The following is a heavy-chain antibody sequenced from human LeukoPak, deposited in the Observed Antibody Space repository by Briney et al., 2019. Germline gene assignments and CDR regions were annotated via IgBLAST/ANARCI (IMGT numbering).Heavy chain of an antibody. Sequence: GRSLRLSCAASGNYWMHWVRQAPGKGLVWVSHINSDGSWTSYADSVKGRFTISRDNSKNTLYLQMNSLRAEDTAVYYCAKLPSPYGDYTYYFDYWGQGTLVTVSS. D-gene: IGHD4-17*01. V-gene: IGHV3-74*01. CDR3: AKLPSPYGDYTYYFDY. CDR2: INSDGSWT. CDR1: GNYW. J-gene: IGHJ4*02.